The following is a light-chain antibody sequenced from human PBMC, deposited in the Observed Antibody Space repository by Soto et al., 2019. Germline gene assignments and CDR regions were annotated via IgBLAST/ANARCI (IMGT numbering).Light chain of an antibody. CDR3: QHYARSVGT. J-gene: IGKJ1*01. CDR2: GAT. Sequence: EIVLTQSPGTLSLSPGERATVSFRASQSASSSYLAWYQQKTGQAPRLLISGATNRATGIPDRFSGSGSETDFTLTISRLEPEDFAVYYCQHYARSVGTFGQGTRVEIK. CDR1: QSASSSY. V-gene: IGKV3-20*01.